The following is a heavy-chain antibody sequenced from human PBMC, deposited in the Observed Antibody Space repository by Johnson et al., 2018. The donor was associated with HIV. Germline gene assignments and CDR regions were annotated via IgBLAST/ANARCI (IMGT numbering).Heavy chain of an antibody. CDR3: ARYGISFVGATTVKWAFDI. J-gene: IGHJ3*02. D-gene: IGHD1-26*01. V-gene: IGHV3-23*05. CDR1: GFTFSNYA. Sequence: VQLVESGGGLVQPGGSLRLSCAASGFTFSNYAMSWVRQAPGKGLEWVSSIGSNTHYADSVKGRFTISRDNSKNTLYLQMNSLRAEDTAVYYCARYGISFVGATTVKWAFDIWGQGTMVTVSS. CDR2: IGSNT.